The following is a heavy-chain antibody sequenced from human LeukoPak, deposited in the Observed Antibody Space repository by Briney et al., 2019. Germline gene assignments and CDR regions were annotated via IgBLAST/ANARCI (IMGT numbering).Heavy chain of an antibody. CDR1: GFTFSNYW. CDR3: ARETEIYTTSWSVALDY. J-gene: IGHJ4*02. Sequence: GGSLRLSCAASGFTFSNYWMTWVRQAPGKGLEWVANIKQDGSATYYVDSVKGRFTTSRDNAKTSLYLQMNSLRAEDTAVYYCARETEIYTTSWSVALDYWGQGTLVTVSS. CDR2: IKQDGSAT. D-gene: IGHD6-13*01. V-gene: IGHV3-7*01.